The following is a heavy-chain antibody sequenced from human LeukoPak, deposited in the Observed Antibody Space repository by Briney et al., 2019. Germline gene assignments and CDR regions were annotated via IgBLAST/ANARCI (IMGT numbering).Heavy chain of an antibody. CDR2: IYYSGST. Sequence: KPSETLSLTCTVSGGSISSYYWSWIRQPPGKGLEWIGYIYYSGSTNYNPSLKSRVTISVDTSKNQFSLKLSSVTAADTAVYYCARGGYSYGGESTPWAFDIWGQGTMVTVSS. V-gene: IGHV4-59*08. CDR1: GGSISSYY. D-gene: IGHD5-18*01. CDR3: ARGGYSYGGESTPWAFDI. J-gene: IGHJ3*02.